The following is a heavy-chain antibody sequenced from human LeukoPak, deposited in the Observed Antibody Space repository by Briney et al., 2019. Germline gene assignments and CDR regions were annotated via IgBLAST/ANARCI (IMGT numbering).Heavy chain of an antibody. Sequence: PGGSLRLSCAASGFTFSSYAMHWVRQAPGKGLEWVAVISYDGSNKYYADSAKGRFTISRDNSKNTLYLQMNSLRAEDTAVYYCARGEVVVVVAATLDYWGQGTLVTVSS. D-gene: IGHD2-15*01. V-gene: IGHV3-30*04. CDR2: ISYDGSNK. CDR1: GFTFSSYA. CDR3: ARGEVVVVVAATLDY. J-gene: IGHJ4*02.